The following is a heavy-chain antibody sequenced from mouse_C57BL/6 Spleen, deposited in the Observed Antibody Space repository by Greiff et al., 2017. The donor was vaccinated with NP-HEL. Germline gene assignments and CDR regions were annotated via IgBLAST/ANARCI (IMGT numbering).Heavy chain of an antibody. V-gene: IGHV5-6*01. Sequence: EVNVVESGGDLVKPGGSLKLSCAASGFTFSSYGMSWVRQTPDKRLEWVATISSGGSYTYYPDSVKGRFTISRDNAKNTLYLQMSSLKSEDTAMYYCARHRDDYDGYWYFDVWGTGTTVTVSS. CDR2: ISSGGSYT. CDR3: ARHRDDYDGYWYFDV. J-gene: IGHJ1*03. D-gene: IGHD2-4*01. CDR1: GFTFSSYG.